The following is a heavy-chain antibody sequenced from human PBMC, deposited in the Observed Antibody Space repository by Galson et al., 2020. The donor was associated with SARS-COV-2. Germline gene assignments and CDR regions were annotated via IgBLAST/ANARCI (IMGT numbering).Heavy chain of an antibody. D-gene: IGHD4-17*01. V-gene: IGHV5-51*01. Sequence: HGESLKISCRASGYSFTTYWIAWVRQMPGKGLEYMGLIYPGDSETTYSPSFQGQVTISADKSISTAYLQWSSLKASDTAMYYCARLTTVVTIIDYWGQGTLVTVSS. CDR2: IYPGDSET. CDR1: GYSFTTYW. CDR3: ARLTTVVTIIDY. J-gene: IGHJ4*02.